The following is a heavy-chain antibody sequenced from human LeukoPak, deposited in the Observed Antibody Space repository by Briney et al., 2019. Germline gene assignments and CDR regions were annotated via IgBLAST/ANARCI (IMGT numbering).Heavy chain of an antibody. Sequence: SETLSLTCAVYGGSFSGYYWSWIRQPPGKGLEWIGEINHSGSTNYNPSLKSRVTISVDTSKNQFSLKLSSVTAADTAVYYCARVPGGGYDFWSGYYRHYYYYMDVWGKGTTVTVSS. J-gene: IGHJ6*03. CDR3: ARVPGGGYDFWSGYYRHYYYYMDV. CDR1: GGSFSGYY. CDR2: INHSGST. V-gene: IGHV4-34*01. D-gene: IGHD3-3*01.